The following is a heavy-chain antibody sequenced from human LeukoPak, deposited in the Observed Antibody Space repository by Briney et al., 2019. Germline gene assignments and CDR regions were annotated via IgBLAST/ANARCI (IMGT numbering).Heavy chain of an antibody. CDR3: ARHRTYDSTDP. CDR2: IRYTGST. V-gene: IGHV4-39*01. D-gene: IGHD3-22*01. J-gene: IGHJ5*02. Sequence: PSETLSLTCSVSGGSISSGDFYWGWIRRPPGKGLEWIGNIRYTGSTFYKSSLKSRLTISVDTSKNQFSLRLSSVTAADTAVYYCARHRTYDSTDPWGQGILVTVSS. CDR1: GGSISSGDFY.